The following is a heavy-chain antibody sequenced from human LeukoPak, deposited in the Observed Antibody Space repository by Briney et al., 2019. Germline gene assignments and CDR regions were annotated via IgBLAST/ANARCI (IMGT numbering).Heavy chain of an antibody. CDR3: ATEPVNNWNLQAGTDYFDY. V-gene: IGHV1-24*01. J-gene: IGHJ4*02. CDR1: GYTLTELS. D-gene: IGHD1-7*01. CDR2: FDPEDGET. Sequence: ASVKVSCKVSGYTLTELSMHGVRQAPGKGLEWMGGFDPEDGETIYAQKFQGRVTMTEDTSTDTAYMELSSLRSEDTAVYYCATEPVNNWNLQAGTDYFDYWGQGTLVTVSS.